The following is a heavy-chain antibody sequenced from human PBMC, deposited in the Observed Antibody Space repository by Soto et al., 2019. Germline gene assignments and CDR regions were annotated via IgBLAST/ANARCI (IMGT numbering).Heavy chain of an antibody. CDR2: INWNGGST. J-gene: IGHJ4*02. V-gene: IGHV3-20*04. D-gene: IGHD5-18*01. CDR3: ARDPGYSYGTQFDD. CDR1: GFTFDDCG. Sequence: GGSLRLSCAASGFTFDDCGMSWVRQAPGKGLEWVSGINWNGGSTGYADSVKGRFAISRDNAKNSLYLQMNSLRAEDTALYYCARDPGYSYGTQFDDWGQGTLVTVSS.